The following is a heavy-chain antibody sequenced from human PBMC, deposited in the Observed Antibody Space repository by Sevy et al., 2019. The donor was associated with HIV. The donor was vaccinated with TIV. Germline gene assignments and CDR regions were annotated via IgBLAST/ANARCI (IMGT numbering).Heavy chain of an antibody. Sequence: GGSLRLSCAASGFTFEAYHMTWIRQTPGEGLEWVSYITNGGGTIHYADSVKGRFTISRDNSQNSLYLQMNTLRVEDTAVYYCARGARGSNDAFDIWGQGTTVTVSS. CDR2: ITNGGGTI. J-gene: IGHJ3*02. V-gene: IGHV3-11*01. CDR1: GFTFEAYH. CDR3: ARGARGSNDAFDI. D-gene: IGHD1-26*01.